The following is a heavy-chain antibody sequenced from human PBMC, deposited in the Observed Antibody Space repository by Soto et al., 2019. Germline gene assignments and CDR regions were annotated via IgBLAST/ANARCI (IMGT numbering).Heavy chain of an antibody. D-gene: IGHD6-19*01. CDR2: INHSGST. CDR3: ALGGSGWFYYYYYGMDV. Sequence: SETLSLTCAVYGGSFSGYYWSWIRQPPGKGLEWMGEINHSGSTNYNPSLKSRVTISVDTSKNQFSLKLSSVTAADTAVYYCALGGSGWFYYYYYGMDVWGQGTTVTVSS. V-gene: IGHV4-34*01. J-gene: IGHJ6*02. CDR1: GGSFSGYY.